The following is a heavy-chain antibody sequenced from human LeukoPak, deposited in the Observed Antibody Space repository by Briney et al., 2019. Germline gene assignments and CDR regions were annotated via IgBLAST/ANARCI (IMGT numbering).Heavy chain of an antibody. J-gene: IGHJ4*02. D-gene: IGHD2/OR15-2a*01. CDR2: ISWNSGSI. CDR1: GFTFDDYA. V-gene: IGHV3-9*01. Sequence: GRSLRLSCAASGFTFDDYAMHWVRQAPGKGLEWVSGISWNSGSIGYADSAKGRFTISRDNAKNSLYLQMNSLRAEDTALYYCAKGGVPRDFYFDYWGQGTLVTVSS. CDR3: AKGGVPRDFYFDY.